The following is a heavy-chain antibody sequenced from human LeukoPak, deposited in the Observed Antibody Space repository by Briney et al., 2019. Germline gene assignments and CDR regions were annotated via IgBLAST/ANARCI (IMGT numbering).Heavy chain of an antibody. D-gene: IGHD3-3*01. CDR1: CGSISSSSYY. CDR2: IYYSGST. Sequence: SETLSLTCTVSCGSISSSSYYWGWIRQPPGKGLEWIGSIYYSGSTYYNPSLKSRVTISVDTSKNQFSLKLSSVTAADTAVYYCARQDFWSGYYFDPWGQGTLVTVSS. V-gene: IGHV4-39*01. J-gene: IGHJ5*02. CDR3: ARQDFWSGYYFDP.